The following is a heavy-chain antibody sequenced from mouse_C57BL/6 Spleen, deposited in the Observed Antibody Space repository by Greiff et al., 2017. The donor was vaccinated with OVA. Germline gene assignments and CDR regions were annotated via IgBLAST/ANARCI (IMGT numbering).Heavy chain of an antibody. CDR2: ISYDGSN. Sequence: EVKLQESGPGLVKPSQSLSLTCSVTGYSITSGYYWNWIRQFPGNKLEWMGYISYDGSNNYNPSLKNRISITRDTSKNQFFLKLNSVTTEDTATYYCARETGRYFDVWGTGTTVTVSS. CDR1: GYSITSGYY. V-gene: IGHV3-6*01. J-gene: IGHJ1*03. CDR3: ARETGRYFDV. D-gene: IGHD4-1*01.